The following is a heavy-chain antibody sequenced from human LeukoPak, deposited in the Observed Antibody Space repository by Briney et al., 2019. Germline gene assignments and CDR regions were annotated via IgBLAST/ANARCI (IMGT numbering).Heavy chain of an antibody. CDR2: ISAYNGNT. V-gene: IGHV1-18*01. CDR3: ARDHCSSTSCYAGDFYGMDV. Sequence: GASVKVSCKASGYTFTSYGISWVRQAPGQGLEWMGWISAYNGNTNYAQKLQGRVTMTTDTSTSTAYMELRSLRSDDTAVYYCARDHCSSTSCYAGDFYGMDVWGQGTTVTASS. CDR1: GYTFTSYG. J-gene: IGHJ6*02. D-gene: IGHD2-2*01.